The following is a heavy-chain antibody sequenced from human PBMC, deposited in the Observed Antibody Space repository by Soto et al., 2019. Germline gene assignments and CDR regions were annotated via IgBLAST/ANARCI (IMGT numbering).Heavy chain of an antibody. J-gene: IGHJ4*01. CDR2: ITGSGGDT. CDR3: EKGSASGSPYYFDY. V-gene: IGHV3-23*01. Sequence: GGSLRLSCVASGFTFNNYAMSWVRQAPGKGLEWVSAITGSGGDTYHADSVKGRFTISRDNSMSTLYLQMNTLRAEDAAVYFCEKGSASGSPYYFDYWGHGTLVTVSS. CDR1: GFTFNNYA. D-gene: IGHD6-25*01.